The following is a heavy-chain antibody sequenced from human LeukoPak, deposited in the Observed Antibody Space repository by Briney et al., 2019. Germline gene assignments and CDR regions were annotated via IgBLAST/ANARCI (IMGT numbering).Heavy chain of an antibody. CDR2: ISYDGSNK. Sequence: GGSLTLSCAASGFTFSSYAMHWFRQAPGNGLDSGAVISYDGSNKYYADSVKGRFTISRDNSKNTLYLQMNSLRAEDTAVYYCARDLIPVAADAFDIWGQGTMVTVSS. J-gene: IGHJ3*02. V-gene: IGHV3-30*04. CDR3: ARDLIPVAADAFDI. CDR1: GFTFSSYA. D-gene: IGHD2-21*01.